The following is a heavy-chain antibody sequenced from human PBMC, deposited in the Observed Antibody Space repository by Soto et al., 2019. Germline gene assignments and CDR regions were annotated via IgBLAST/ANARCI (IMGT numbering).Heavy chain of an antibody. CDR1: GFTFSNFG. CDR3: VKGSDVARQELDY. V-gene: IGHV3-30*18. CDR2: ISADGSDK. Sequence: HVELVESGGGVVQPGRSLRLSCAASGFTFSNFGMHWVRQAPGKGLEWVAAISADGSDKYFSGSVKGRFTISRDNSKNTLFLQMNSLSLEDTAVYYCVKGSDVARQELDYWGQGTLVMVSS. J-gene: IGHJ4*02. D-gene: IGHD3-3*01.